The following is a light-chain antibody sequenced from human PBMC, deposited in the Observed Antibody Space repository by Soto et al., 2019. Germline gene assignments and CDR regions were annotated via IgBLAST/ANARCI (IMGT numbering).Light chain of an antibody. J-gene: IGKJ4*01. CDR2: GAS. CDR3: HQYDSSPLA. V-gene: IGKV3-20*01. Sequence: EIVLTQSPGTLSLSPGERATLSCRASQSVSSSYLAWYQQKPDQAPRLLIYGASSRATGIPDRFSGSGSGTDFTLTVSRLEPEDFAVYYCHQYDSSPLAFGGGTKAEIK. CDR1: QSVSSSY.